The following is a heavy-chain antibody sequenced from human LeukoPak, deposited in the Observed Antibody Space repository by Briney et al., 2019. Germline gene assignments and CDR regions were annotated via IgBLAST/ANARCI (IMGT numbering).Heavy chain of an antibody. CDR1: GFTFSDYS. J-gene: IGHJ4*02. D-gene: IGHD3-10*01. CDR2: IYSGGST. V-gene: IGHV3-53*01. Sequence: PGGSLRLSCAASGFTFSDYSMGWVRQAPGKGLEWVSVIYSGGSTYYADSVKGRFTISRDNSKNTLYLQMNSLRAEDTAVYYCARDPGGFGEGGLDYWGQGTLVTVSS. CDR3: ARDPGGFGEGGLDY.